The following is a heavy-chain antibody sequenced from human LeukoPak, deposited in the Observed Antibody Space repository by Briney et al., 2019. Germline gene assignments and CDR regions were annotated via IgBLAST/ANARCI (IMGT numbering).Heavy chain of an antibody. CDR3: ARGLRFFDY. Sequence: PGGSLRLSCVASGFIFSSYSMSWVRQAPGKGLEWVANIRQDGSEKYYVDSVKGRCTNPRDNAKNSLYLQMNSLRDEDTAVSHCARGLRFFDYWGQGTLVTVSS. V-gene: IGHV3-7*04. CDR2: IRQDGSEK. D-gene: IGHD3-16*01. J-gene: IGHJ4*02. CDR1: GFIFSSYS.